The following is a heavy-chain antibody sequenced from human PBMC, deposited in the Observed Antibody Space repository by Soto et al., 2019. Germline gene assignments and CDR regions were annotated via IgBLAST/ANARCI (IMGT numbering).Heavy chain of an antibody. D-gene: IGHD1-20*01. CDR3: ARELITATYSDY. CDR1: GGSISTGGYS. CDR2: IYHSGST. V-gene: IGHV4-30-2*01. Sequence: QLQLQESGSGLVKPSQTLSLTCAVSGGSISTGGYSWSWIRQPPGKGLEWIGYIYHSGSTYYNPSLKSRVTISVDRSKNQISLRLSSVTAADTAVYYCARELITATYSDYWGQGTLVTVSS. J-gene: IGHJ4*02.